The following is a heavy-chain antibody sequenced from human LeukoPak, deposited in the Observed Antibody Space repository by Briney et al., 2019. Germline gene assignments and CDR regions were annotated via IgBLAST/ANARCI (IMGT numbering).Heavy chain of an antibody. CDR1: GFIFSRYW. D-gene: IGHD5-24*01. J-gene: IGHJ4*02. Sequence: PGGSLRLSCAASGFIFSRYWMSWVRQAPGKGLEWVANIKQDGSEKYYADSVKGRFIISRDNAKNSMYLQMNSLRAEDTAVYYCARDQDPVEMATIFAYWGQGTLVTVSS. CDR3: ARDQDPVEMATIFAY. V-gene: IGHV3-7*01. CDR2: IKQDGSEK.